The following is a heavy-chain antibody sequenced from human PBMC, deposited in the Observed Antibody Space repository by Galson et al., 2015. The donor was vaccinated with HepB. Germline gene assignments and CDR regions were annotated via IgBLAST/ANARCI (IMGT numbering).Heavy chain of an antibody. J-gene: IGHJ5*02. CDR1: GYTFTSYY. CDR3: ARDHSIAVAGTNNRGWFDP. CDR2: INPSGGST. D-gene: IGHD6-19*01. V-gene: IGHV1-46*01. Sequence: SVKVSCKASGYTFTSYYMHWVRQAPGQGLEWMGIINPSGGSTSYAQKFQGRVTMTRDTSTSTVYMELSSLRSEDTAVYYCARDHSIAVAGTNNRGWFDPWGQGTLVTVSS.